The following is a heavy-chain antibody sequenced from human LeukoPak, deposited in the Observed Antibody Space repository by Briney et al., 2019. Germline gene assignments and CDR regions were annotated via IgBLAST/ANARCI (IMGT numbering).Heavy chain of an antibody. V-gene: IGHV4-59*01. D-gene: IGHD1-26*01. J-gene: IGHJ4*02. CDR3: ARANGAGDYFDY. Sequence: WIGYIYYSGSTNYNPSLKSRVTISVDTSKNQFSLKLSSVTAADTAVYYCARANGAGDYFDYWGQGTLVTVSS. CDR2: IYYSGST.